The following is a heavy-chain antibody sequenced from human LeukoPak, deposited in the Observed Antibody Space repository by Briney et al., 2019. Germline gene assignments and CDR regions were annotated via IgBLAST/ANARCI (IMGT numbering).Heavy chain of an antibody. CDR2: IDPSDSYT. D-gene: IGHD3-22*01. V-gene: IGHV5-10-1*01. Sequence: GESLQISCTGSGYSFTSYWISWVRQMPGKGLEWMGTIDPSDSYTNYSPSFQGHVTISADKSINTAYLQWRSLKASDTAMFYCARHGPYYYDSSGSYYFDYWGQGTLVTVSS. CDR1: GYSFTSYW. CDR3: ARHGPYYYDSSGSYYFDY. J-gene: IGHJ4*02.